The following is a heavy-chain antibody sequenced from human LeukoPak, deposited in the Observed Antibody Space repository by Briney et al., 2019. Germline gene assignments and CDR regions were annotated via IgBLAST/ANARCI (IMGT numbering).Heavy chain of an antibody. V-gene: IGHV3-21*01. Sequence: GGSLRLSCAASGFTFSSYSMNWVRQAPGKGLEWVSSISSSSSYIYYADSVKGRFTISRDNAKNSLYLQMNSLRAEDTAVYYCARGLGFGVVITRDFDYWGQGTLVTVSS. CDR3: ARGLGFGVVITRDFDY. J-gene: IGHJ4*02. D-gene: IGHD3-3*01. CDR1: GFTFSSYS. CDR2: ISSSSSYI.